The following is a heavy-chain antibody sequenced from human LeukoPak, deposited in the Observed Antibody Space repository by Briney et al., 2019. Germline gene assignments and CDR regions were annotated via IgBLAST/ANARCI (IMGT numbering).Heavy chain of an antibody. V-gene: IGHV1-24*01. CDR2: FDPEDGET. CDR1: GYTLTELS. Sequence: ASVKVSCKVSGYTLTELSMHWVRQAPGKRLEWTGGFDPEDGETIYAQKFQGRVTMTEDTSTDTAYMELSSLRSEDTAVYYCATDLSFIAVAGTGWFDPWGQGTLVTVSS. CDR3: ATDLSFIAVAGTGWFDP. D-gene: IGHD6-19*01. J-gene: IGHJ5*02.